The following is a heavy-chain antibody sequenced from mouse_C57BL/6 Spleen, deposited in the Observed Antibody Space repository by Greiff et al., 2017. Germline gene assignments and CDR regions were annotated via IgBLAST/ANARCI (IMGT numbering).Heavy chain of an antibody. V-gene: IGHV1-59*01. CDR3: ARKGAYGNCDY. Sequence: QVQLKQPGAELVRPGTSVKLSCKASGYTFTSYWMHWVKQRPGQGLEWIGVIDPSDSYTNYNQKFKGKATLTVDTSSSTAYMQLSSLTSEDSAVYYCARKGAYGNCDYWGQGTTLTVSS. J-gene: IGHJ2*01. CDR1: GYTFTSYW. D-gene: IGHD2-1*01. CDR2: IDPSDSYT.